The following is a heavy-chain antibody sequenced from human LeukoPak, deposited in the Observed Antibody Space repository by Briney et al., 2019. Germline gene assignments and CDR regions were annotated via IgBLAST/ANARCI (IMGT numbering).Heavy chain of an antibody. V-gene: IGHV3-30*18. Sequence: GGSLRLSCAASGFTFSSYGMHWVRQAPGKGLEWVAVISYDGSNKYYADSVKGRFTISRDNSKNTPYLQMNSLRAEDTAVYYCANAMVRGVIITWGFDYWGQGTLVTVSS. CDR2: ISYDGSNK. D-gene: IGHD3-10*01. CDR1: GFTFSSYG. CDR3: ANAMVRGVIITWGFDY. J-gene: IGHJ4*02.